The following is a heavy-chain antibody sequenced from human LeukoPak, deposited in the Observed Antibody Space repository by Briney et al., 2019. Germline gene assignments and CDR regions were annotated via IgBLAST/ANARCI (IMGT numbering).Heavy chain of an antibody. D-gene: IGHD3-10*01. J-gene: IGHJ6*02. CDR3: ARDLTVGSGSFFEDLPQGMDV. CDR1: GFTFSSYS. Sequence: GGSLRLSCAASGFTFSSYSMNWVRQAPGKGLEWGSSISSSSSYIYCADSVKGRFTISRDNAKNSLYLQMNSLRAEDTAVYYCARDLTVGSGSFFEDLPQGMDVWGQGTTVTVSS. CDR2: ISSSSSYI. V-gene: IGHV3-21*01.